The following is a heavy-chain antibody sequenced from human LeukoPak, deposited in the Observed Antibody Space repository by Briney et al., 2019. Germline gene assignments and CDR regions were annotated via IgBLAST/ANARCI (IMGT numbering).Heavy chain of an antibody. CDR3: ARMYYYGSGTYYGDY. V-gene: IGHV1-2*02. Sequence: ASVKVSCKASGYTFTSYGISWVRQAPGQGLEWVGLLNPNSGDTNYAQKFQGRVTMIRDTSINTAYMELSRLRSDDTAVYYCARMYYYGSGTYYGDYWGQGTLVTVSS. J-gene: IGHJ4*02. CDR2: LNPNSGDT. D-gene: IGHD3-10*01. CDR1: GYTFTSYG.